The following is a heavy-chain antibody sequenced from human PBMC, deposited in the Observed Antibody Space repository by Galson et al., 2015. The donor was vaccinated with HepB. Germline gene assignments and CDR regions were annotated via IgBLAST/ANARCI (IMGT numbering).Heavy chain of an antibody. Sequence: SLRLSCAASGFTFSSYAMHWVRQAPGKGLQWVAVISYDGSDKYYADSVKGRFAISRDSSKNTLYLQMNSLRVEDTAVYYCARDQKVLWFGELGLDCWGQGTLVTVSS. J-gene: IGHJ4*02. V-gene: IGHV3-30*09. D-gene: IGHD3-10*01. CDR3: ARDQKVLWFGELGLDC. CDR2: ISYDGSDK. CDR1: GFTFSSYA.